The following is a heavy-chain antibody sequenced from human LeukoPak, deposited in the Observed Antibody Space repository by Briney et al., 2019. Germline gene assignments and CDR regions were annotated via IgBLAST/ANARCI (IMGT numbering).Heavy chain of an antibody. D-gene: IGHD3-9*01. J-gene: IGHJ5*02. V-gene: IGHV3-13*01. CDR1: GFTFNSYD. CDR2: IGTAGDT. Sequence: GGSLRLSCAASGFTFNSYDMHWVRQPTGKGLEWVSAIGTAGDTYYSHSVKGRFTISRENAKNSLYLHMNSLSAGDTAVYFCARGHMLTGYYNFARFDPWGQGTLVTVSS. CDR3: ARGHMLTGYYNFARFDP.